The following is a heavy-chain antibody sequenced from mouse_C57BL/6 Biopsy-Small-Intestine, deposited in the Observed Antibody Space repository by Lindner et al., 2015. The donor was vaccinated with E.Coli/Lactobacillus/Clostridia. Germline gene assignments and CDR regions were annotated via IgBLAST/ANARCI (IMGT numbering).Heavy chain of an antibody. D-gene: IGHD2-12*01. CDR2: INPNSGDT. J-gene: IGHJ4*01. CDR1: GYTFTGYF. Sequence: SVKVSCKASGYTFTGYFIHWVRQAPGQGLEWMGCINPNSGDTTYAQKLQGRVTMTRDTSISTAYMELSSLKSDDTALYYCARRRLDDSYYGLDVWGQGTSVTVSS. CDR3: ARRRLDDSYYGLDV. V-gene: IGHV1S61*01.